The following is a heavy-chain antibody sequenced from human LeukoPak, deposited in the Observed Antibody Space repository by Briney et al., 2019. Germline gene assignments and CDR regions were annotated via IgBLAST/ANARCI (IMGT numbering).Heavy chain of an antibody. CDR1: GYSFSTYT. D-gene: IGHD1-26*01. CDR2: INAGNGNT. J-gene: IGHJ4*02. Sequence: ASVKVSCKASGYSFSTYTMNWVRQAPGQRLEWMGWINAGNGNTKYSQNFQGRVTFISNTSATTAFMELSSLRSEDAAVYYCARDSGSGNNDYWGQGTLVTVSS. CDR3: ARDSGSGNNDY. V-gene: IGHV1-3*01.